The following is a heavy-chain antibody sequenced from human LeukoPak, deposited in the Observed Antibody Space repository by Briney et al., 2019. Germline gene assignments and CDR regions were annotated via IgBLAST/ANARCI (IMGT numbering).Heavy chain of an antibody. CDR1: GYTFTSYA. D-gene: IGHD6-13*01. V-gene: IGHV7-4-1*02. CDR3: ARGPPPHSSSWYEEDY. Sequence: ASVKVSCKASGYTFTSYAMNWVRQAPGQGLEWMGWINTNTGNPTYAQGFTGRFVFSLDTSVSTAYLQISSLKAEDTAVYYCARGPPPHSSSWYEEDYWGQGTLVTVSS. CDR2: INTNTGNP. J-gene: IGHJ4*02.